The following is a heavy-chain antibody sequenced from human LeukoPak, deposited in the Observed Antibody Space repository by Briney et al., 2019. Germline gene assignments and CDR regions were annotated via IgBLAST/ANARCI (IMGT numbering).Heavy chain of an antibody. CDR1: SGSISSGSYY. J-gene: IGHJ6*02. V-gene: IGHV4-61*02. Sequence: SQTLSLTCTVSSGSISSGSYYWSWIRQPAGKGLEWIGRIYTSGSTNYNPSLKSRVTISVDTSKNQFSLKLSSVTAADTAVYYCARTVVVPAAIYYYYYGMDVWGQGTTVTVSS. CDR3: ARTVVVPAAIYYYYYGMDV. D-gene: IGHD2-2*01. CDR2: IYTSGST.